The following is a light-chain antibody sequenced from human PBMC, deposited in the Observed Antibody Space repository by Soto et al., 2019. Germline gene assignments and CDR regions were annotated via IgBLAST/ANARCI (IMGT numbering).Light chain of an antibody. J-gene: IGLJ2*01. CDR2: EVT. V-gene: IGLV2-8*01. CDR3: SSFAGGGNPVL. CDR1: SSDAGGYNY. Sequence: QSALTQPPSASGSLGQSVTISCTGTSSDAGGYNYVSWHQQHPGKAPKVMIYEVTKRPPGVPDRFSGSKSGNTASLTVSGLQAEDEADYYCSSFAGGGNPVLLGGGTKVTVL.